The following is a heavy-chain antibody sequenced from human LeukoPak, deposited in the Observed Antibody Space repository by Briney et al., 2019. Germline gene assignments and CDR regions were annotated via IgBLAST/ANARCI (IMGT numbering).Heavy chain of an antibody. V-gene: IGHV5-51*01. CDR3: ARLAVVTAIGDWFDP. CDR2: IYPGDSDT. Sequence: GESLKISCKGSGYSFTSYWIGWVRQMPGKGLEWMGIIYPGDSDTRYSPSFQGQVTISADKSISTAYQQWSSLKASDTAMYYCARLAVVTAIGDWFDPWGQGTLVTVSS. J-gene: IGHJ5*02. D-gene: IGHD2-21*02. CDR1: GYSFTSYW.